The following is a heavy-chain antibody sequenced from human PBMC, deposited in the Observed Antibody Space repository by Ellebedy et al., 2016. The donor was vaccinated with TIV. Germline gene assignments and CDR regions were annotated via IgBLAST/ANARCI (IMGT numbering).Heavy chain of an antibody. CDR1: GFTFSSYE. J-gene: IGHJ4*02. D-gene: IGHD6-13*01. V-gene: IGHV3-48*03. Sequence: PGGSLRLSCAASGFTFSSYEMNWVRQAPGKGLEWVSYISSSGSTIYYADSVKGRFTISRDNAKNSLYLQMNSLRAEDTAVYYCARLPSALIIAAAGADHWGQGTLVTVSS. CDR3: ARLPSALIIAAAGADH. CDR2: ISSSGSTI.